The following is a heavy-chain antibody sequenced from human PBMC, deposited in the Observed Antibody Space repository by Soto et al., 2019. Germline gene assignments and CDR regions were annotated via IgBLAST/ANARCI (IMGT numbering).Heavy chain of an antibody. CDR3: AGGMKPLVQEGFLQN. J-gene: IGHJ1*01. D-gene: IGHD2-21*01. Sequence: GGTLRLSCAASGFTLSSYTMHWVRQAPWKGLEWVSSISTGSSYIYYADSLKCRFTSSRDNAGNSLYLQMNSLRAEDTAVYYFAGGMKPLVQEGFLQNWGKGTLVTVSS. CDR1: GFTLSSYT. V-gene: IGHV3-21*01. CDR2: ISTGSSYI.